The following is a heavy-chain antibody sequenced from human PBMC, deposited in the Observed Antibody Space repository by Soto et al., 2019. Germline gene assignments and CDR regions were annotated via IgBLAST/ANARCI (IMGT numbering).Heavy chain of an antibody. D-gene: IGHD2-15*01. Sequence: GSLRLSCAASGFTFSDYYMGWVRQPPRKGLEWVATINQDGGEKYYVDSVKGRFTISRDNAKNSVYLQMNSLRVDDTALYYCARAGSPGSVDNWGQGTLVTVSS. J-gene: IGHJ4*01. CDR1: GFTFSDYY. CDR2: INQDGGEK. V-gene: IGHV3-7*02. CDR3: ARAGSPGSVDN.